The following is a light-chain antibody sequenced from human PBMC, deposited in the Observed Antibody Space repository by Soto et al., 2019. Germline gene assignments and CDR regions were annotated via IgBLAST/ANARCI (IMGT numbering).Light chain of an antibody. CDR1: QGISSY. CDR2: AAS. Sequence: ILMTQSPSSFSASTGDRVTITCRASQGISSYLAWYQQKPGKAPKLLIYAASTLQSGVPSRFSGSGSGTDFTLTISCLQSEDFATYYCQQYYSYPVEFGQGTKVDIK. CDR3: QQYYSYPVE. V-gene: IGKV1-8*01. J-gene: IGKJ1*01.